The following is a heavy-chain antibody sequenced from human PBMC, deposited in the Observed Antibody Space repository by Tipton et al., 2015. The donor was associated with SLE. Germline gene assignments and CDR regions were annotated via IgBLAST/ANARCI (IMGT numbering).Heavy chain of an antibody. Sequence: LRLSCTVSGGSIYTSAYYWGWIRQPPGKGLEWIGSIYSGGSTYYNPSLKSRVTVSVDTSKNQFSLKLTSVTAADTAVYYCARDWCSSTSCYGYYYMDVWGKGTTVTVSS. J-gene: IGHJ6*03. V-gene: IGHV4-39*07. D-gene: IGHD2-2*01. CDR2: IYSGGST. CDR1: GGSIYTSAYY. CDR3: ARDWCSSTSCYGYYYMDV.